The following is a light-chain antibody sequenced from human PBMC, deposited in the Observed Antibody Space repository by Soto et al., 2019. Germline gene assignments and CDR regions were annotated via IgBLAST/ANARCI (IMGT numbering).Light chain of an antibody. Sequence: EVVLTQSPATLSLSPGARATLSCRASQTVPSYLAWYQQKPGQSPRLLIYDISNRATGIPARFSGSGSGTAFTLTISSREPEDSATYYCQQRSTWPRNTFGQGTKLEI. CDR3: QQRSTWPRNT. CDR1: QTVPSY. J-gene: IGKJ2*01. V-gene: IGKV3-11*01. CDR2: DIS.